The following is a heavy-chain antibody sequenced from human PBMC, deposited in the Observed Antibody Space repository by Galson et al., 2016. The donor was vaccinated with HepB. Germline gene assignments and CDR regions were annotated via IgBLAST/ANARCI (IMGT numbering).Heavy chain of an antibody. CDR3: ARTVYTGYPHIDY. CDR2: IYYTGST. V-gene: IGHV4-31*03. Sequence: TLSLTCTVSGGSFSSGGYYWSWIRQHPGKGLEWIGHIYYTGSTYYNPSLKSRVTISIDTSKKQFSLKLSAVTAADTAVYYCARTVYTGYPHIDYWGQGTLLTVSS. J-gene: IGHJ4*02. CDR1: GGSFSSGGYY. D-gene: IGHD5-12*01.